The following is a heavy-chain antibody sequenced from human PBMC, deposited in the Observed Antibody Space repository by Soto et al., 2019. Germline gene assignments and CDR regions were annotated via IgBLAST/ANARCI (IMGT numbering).Heavy chain of an antibody. D-gene: IGHD6-13*01. J-gene: IGHJ6*02. CDR3: ARARYSSSWSHYYYGMDV. CDR1: GFTFSSHS. Sequence: GGSLRLSCAASGFTFSSHSMNWVRQAPGKGLEWVSSISISSTYIYYADSLKGRFTISRDDAKNSLYLQMNSLRAEDTAVYYCARARYSSSWSHYYYGMDVWGQGTTVTVSS. V-gene: IGHV3-21*01. CDR2: ISISSTYI.